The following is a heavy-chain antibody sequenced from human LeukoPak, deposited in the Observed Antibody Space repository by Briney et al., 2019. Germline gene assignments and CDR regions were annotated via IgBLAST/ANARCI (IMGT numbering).Heavy chain of an antibody. CDR3: ARGVRYYYGSGSYYFDY. CDR1: GGSISSGGYY. CDR2: IYYSGST. Sequence: PSQTLSLTCSVSGGSISSGGYYWSWIRQHPGKGLEWIGYIYYSGSTYYNPSLKSRVTISVDTSKNQFSPKLSSVTAADTAVYYCARGVRYYYGSGSYYFDYWGQGTLVTVSS. V-gene: IGHV4-31*03. J-gene: IGHJ4*02. D-gene: IGHD3-10*01.